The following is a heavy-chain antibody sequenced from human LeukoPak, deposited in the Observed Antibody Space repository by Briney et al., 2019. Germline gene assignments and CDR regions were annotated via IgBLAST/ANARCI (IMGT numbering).Heavy chain of an antibody. D-gene: IGHD3-10*01. CDR1: GFTFSSYG. J-gene: IGHJ3*02. Sequence: GGSLRLSCADSGFTFSSYGMSWVRQAPGKGLEWVSGITTTSDITYYADSVKGRFTISRDNAKNSLYLQMNSLRAEDTAVYYCARAWELWFGNDAFDIWGQGTMVTVSS. CDR3: ARAWELWFGNDAFDI. CDR2: ITTTSDIT. V-gene: IGHV3-21*01.